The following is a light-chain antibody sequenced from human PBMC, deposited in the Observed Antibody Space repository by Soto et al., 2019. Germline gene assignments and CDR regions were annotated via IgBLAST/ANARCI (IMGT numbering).Light chain of an antibody. J-gene: IGLJ2*01. CDR3: SSYTSSSTGVV. Sequence: QSALTQPASVSGSPGQSITISCTGTSSDIGGYDYTSWYQQHPGKVPKLIIYDVADRPSGVSNRFSGSKSGNTASLTISGLEAEDEADYYCSSYTSSSTGVVFGGGTQLTVL. CDR2: DVA. V-gene: IGLV2-14*01. CDR1: SSDIGGYDY.